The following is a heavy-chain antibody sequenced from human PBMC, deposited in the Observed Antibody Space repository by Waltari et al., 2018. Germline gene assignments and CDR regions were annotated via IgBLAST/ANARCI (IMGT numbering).Heavy chain of an antibody. D-gene: IGHD3-3*01. J-gene: IGHJ4*02. CDR2: ISAVNGQT. CDR3: ARAGAEVTRFFDY. V-gene: IGHV1-18*01. Sequence: QVQLVQSGVEVKKPGASVKVSCKTSGYTFSRFGISWVRQAPGQGLEWMGWISAVNGQTNYAQNLQDRVTMTADTSTTTAYMELRSLTSDDTAVYYCARAGAEVTRFFDYWGQGTLVTVSS. CDR1: GYTFSRFG.